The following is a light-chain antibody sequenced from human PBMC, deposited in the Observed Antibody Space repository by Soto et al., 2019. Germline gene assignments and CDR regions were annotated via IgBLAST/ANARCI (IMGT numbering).Light chain of an antibody. V-gene: IGKV3-11*01. J-gene: IGKJ4*01. CDR1: QSVSGS. CDR2: DTS. CDR3: QQRSNWPLT. Sequence: PGEKAPLSCMAGQSVSGSLGWYQQKPGQAPRLIIYDTSTRATGIPARFSGSGSGTDFTLTISSLEPEDFAVYYCQQRSNWPLTFGGGTKVDI.